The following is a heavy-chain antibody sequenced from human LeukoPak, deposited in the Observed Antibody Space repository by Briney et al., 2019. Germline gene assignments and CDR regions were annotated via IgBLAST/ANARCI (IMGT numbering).Heavy chain of an antibody. V-gene: IGHV5-51*01. CDR2: IYPGDSDT. CDR1: GHSFTSYW. D-gene: IGHD5-24*01. CDR3: ARHGGWLQLGGAFDI. J-gene: IGHJ3*02. Sequence: GESLKISCKGSGHSFTSYWIGWVRQMPGKGLEWMGIIYPGDSDTRYSPSFQGQVTISADKSISTAYLQWSSLKASDTAMYYCARHGGWLQLGGAFDIWGQGTMVTVSS.